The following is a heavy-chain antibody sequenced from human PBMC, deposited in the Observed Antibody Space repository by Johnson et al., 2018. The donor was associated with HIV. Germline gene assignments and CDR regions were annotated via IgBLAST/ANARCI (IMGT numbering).Heavy chain of an antibody. Sequence: QEQLVESGGGLVQPGGSLRLSCAASGFTFSDYYMSWIRQAPGKGLEWVSYISSSTNTIYYADSVKGRFTISRDNAKNSLSLQMNSLKAEDTAVYFCVRDAFDYRDASGRFGGAGFYIWGQGTVVTVSS. D-gene: IGHD3-16*01. CDR3: VRDAFDYRDASGRFGGAGFYI. J-gene: IGHJ3*02. CDR2: ISSSTNTI. CDR1: GFTFSDYY. V-gene: IGHV3-11*04.